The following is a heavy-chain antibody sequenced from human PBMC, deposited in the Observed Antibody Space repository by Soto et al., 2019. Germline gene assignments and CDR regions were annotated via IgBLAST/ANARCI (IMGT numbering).Heavy chain of an antibody. CDR2: ISASNGNR. CDR1: GYDFSSYG. D-gene: IGHD2-2*01. V-gene: IGHV1-18*04. J-gene: IGHJ4*02. Sequence: QVQLVQSGAEVKKPGASVKVSCKASGYDFSSYGISWVRQAPGQGLEWMGWISASNGNRDYAQQFQGRATMTSDTSRTSAYMELRSLRSDDTAVYYCVREPQRNDYWGQGTLVNVSS. CDR3: VREPQRNDY.